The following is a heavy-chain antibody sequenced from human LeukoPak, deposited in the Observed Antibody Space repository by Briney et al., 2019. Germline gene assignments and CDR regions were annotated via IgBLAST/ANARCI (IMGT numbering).Heavy chain of an antibody. CDR3: ASRGVLFDWLSPHSLYNWFDP. V-gene: IGHV4-34*01. D-gene: IGHD3-9*01. CDR1: GGSFSGYY. J-gene: IGHJ5*02. CDR2: INHSGST. Sequence: SSETLSLTCAVYGGSFSGYYWSWIRQPPGKGLEWIGEINHSGSTNYNPSLKSRVTISVDTSKNQFSLKLSSVTAADTAVYYCASRGVLFDWLSPHSLYNWFDPWGQGTLVTVSS.